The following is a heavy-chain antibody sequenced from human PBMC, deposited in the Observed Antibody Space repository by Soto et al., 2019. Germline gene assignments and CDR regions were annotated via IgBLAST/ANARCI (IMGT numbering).Heavy chain of an antibody. Sequence: GGSLRLSCAASGFTFDDYAMHWVRQAPGKGLEWVSGISWNSGSIGYADSVKGRFTISRDNAKNSLYLQMNSLRAEDTALYYCAKEYPIAAAGTSAFDIWGQGTMVTVSS. J-gene: IGHJ3*02. CDR1: GFTFDDYA. D-gene: IGHD6-13*01. CDR2: ISWNSGSI. CDR3: AKEYPIAAAGTSAFDI. V-gene: IGHV3-9*01.